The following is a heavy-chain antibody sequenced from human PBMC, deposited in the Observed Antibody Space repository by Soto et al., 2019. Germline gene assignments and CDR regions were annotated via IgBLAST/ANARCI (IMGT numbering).Heavy chain of an antibody. J-gene: IGHJ1*01. CDR3: ARDLGGAVAGLFQH. Sequence: EVQLVESGGDLVKPGGSLRLSCAASGFTFSSYSMNWVRPAPGKGLEWVSFISSSSSYIYYADSVKGRFTISRDNAKKSLYLQMNSLRADDTAVYYCARDLGGAVAGLFQHWGQGTLVTVSS. CDR2: ISSSSSYI. D-gene: IGHD6-19*01. CDR1: GFTFSSYS. V-gene: IGHV3-21*01.